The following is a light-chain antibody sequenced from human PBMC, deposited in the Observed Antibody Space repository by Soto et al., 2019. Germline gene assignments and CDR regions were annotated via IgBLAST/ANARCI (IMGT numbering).Light chain of an antibody. CDR1: SSNIGANYD. CDR2: GNN. Sequence: QSVLTQPPSVSGAPGQRVTISCTGSSSNIGANYDVHWYQHFPGTAPKLLIHGNNNRPSGVPDRFSGSKSGTSASLTITGLQAEDEADYYCQSYDSRLSGFYVFRPGTKLTVL. V-gene: IGLV1-40*01. J-gene: IGLJ1*01. CDR3: QSYDSRLSGFYV.